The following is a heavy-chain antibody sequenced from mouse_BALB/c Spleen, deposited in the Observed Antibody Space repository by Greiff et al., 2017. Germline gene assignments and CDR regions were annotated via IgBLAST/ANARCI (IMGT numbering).Heavy chain of an antibody. CDR2: IWSGGST. CDR3: ARNWYDYDGLFAY. J-gene: IGHJ3*01. CDR1: GFSLTSYG. Sequence: QVQLQQSGPGLVQPSQSLSITCTVSGFSLTSYGVHWVRQSPGKGLEWLGVIWSGGSTDYNAAFISRLSISKDNSKSQVFFKMNSLQANDTAIYYCARNWYDYDGLFAYWGQGTLVTVSA. V-gene: IGHV2-2*02. D-gene: IGHD2-4*01.